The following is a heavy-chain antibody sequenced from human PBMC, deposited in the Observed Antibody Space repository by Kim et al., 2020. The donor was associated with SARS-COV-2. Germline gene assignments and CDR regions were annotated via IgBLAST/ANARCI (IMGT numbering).Heavy chain of an antibody. Sequence: SETLSLTCTVSGGSISSSSYYWGWIRQPPGKGLEWIGSIYYSGSTYYNPSLKSRVTISVDTSKNQFSLKLSSVTAADTAVYYCARIVGATYFDYWGQGTLVTVSS. J-gene: IGHJ4*02. D-gene: IGHD1-26*01. CDR1: GGSISSSSYY. V-gene: IGHV4-39*01. CDR2: IYYSGST. CDR3: ARIVGATYFDY.